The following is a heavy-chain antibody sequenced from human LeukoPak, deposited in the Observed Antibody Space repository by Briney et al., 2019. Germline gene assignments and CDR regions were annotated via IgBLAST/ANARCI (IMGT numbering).Heavy chain of an antibody. J-gene: IGHJ4*02. CDR2: IYYSGST. Sequence: SETLSLTCTVSGGSISSSSYYWGWIRQPPGKGLEWIGSIYYSGSTYYNPSLKSRVTISVDTSKNQFSLKLSSVTAADTAVYYCASLSTVTTGYWGQGTLVTVSS. CDR3: ASLSTVTTGY. V-gene: IGHV4-39*07. CDR1: GGSISSSSYY. D-gene: IGHD4-11*01.